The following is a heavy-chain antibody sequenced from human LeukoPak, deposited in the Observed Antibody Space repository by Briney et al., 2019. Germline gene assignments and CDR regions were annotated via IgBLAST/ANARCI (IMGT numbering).Heavy chain of an antibody. V-gene: IGHV4-38-2*01. J-gene: IGHJ4*02. CDR1: GYSIRSGYY. CDR2: IYHSGST. CDR3: ASLCSGGSCSA. Sequence: SETLSLTCAVSGYSIRSGYYWGWIRQPPGKGLEWIGSIYHSGSTYYNPSLKSRVTISVDTSKNQFSLKLSSVTAADTAVYYCASLCSGGSCSAWGQGTLVTVSS. D-gene: IGHD2-15*01.